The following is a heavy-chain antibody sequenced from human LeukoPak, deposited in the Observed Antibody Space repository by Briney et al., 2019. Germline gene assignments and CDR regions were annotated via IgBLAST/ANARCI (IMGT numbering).Heavy chain of an antibody. Sequence: GESLKISCKGSGYRFTTFWIAWVRQMPGKGLEWMGIIYPGDSDTRYSPSLQGQVTISADKSITTAYLQWSSLKASDTAMYYCARFDYYDSSDYNYRRYFDYWGQGTLVTVSS. D-gene: IGHD3-22*01. CDR2: IYPGDSDT. J-gene: IGHJ4*02. CDR1: GYRFTTFW. CDR3: ARFDYYDSSDYNYRRYFDY. V-gene: IGHV5-51*01.